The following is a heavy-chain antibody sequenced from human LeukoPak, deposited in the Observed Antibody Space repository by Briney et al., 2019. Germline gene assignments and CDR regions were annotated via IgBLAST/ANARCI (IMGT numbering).Heavy chain of an antibody. J-gene: IGHJ4*02. Sequence: ASVKVSCKTSGYSFTGYYVHWVRQAPGQWLEWMGWINPKSGGTSYAQKFQDRVTMTRDTSFSTAYMELSRLTSDDTAVYYCARGFSGTPYYFDYWGQGTLVTVSS. CDR1: GYSFTGYY. D-gene: IGHD1-7*01. CDR3: ARGFSGTPYYFDY. V-gene: IGHV1-2*02. CDR2: INPKSGGT.